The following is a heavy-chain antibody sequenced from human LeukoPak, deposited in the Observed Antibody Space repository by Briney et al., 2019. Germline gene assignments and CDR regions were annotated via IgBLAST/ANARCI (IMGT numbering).Heavy chain of an antibody. J-gene: IGHJ4*02. CDR3: AKLGRSGVAGPWVYFDY. CDR1: TFTFSSYA. Sequence: PGGSLRLSCAASTFTFSSYAMSWVRQAPGKGLEWVSTISGGGGVTYYADSVKGRFTISRDNSKNTLYLQMNGLRAEDTAVYYCAKLGRSGVAGPWVYFDYWGQGTLVTVSS. CDR2: ISGGGGVT. D-gene: IGHD6-19*01. V-gene: IGHV3-23*01.